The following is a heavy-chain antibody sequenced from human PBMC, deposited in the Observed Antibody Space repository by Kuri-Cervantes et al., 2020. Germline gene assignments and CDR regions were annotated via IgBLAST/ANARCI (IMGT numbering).Heavy chain of an antibody. J-gene: IGHJ4*02. Sequence: GESLKISCAASGFTFSDYYMSWIRQAPGKGLEWVSYISSSGSTIYYADSVKGRFTISRDNAKNSLYLQMNSLRAEDTAVYYCARQELGYCSGGSCYSGGTLFDYWGQGTLVTVSS. D-gene: IGHD2-15*01. CDR1: GFTFSDYY. CDR3: ARQELGYCSGGSCYSGGTLFDY. CDR2: ISSSGSTI. V-gene: IGHV3-11*01.